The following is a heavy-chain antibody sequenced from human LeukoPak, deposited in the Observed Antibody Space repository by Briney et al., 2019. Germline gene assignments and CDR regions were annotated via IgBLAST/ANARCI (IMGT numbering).Heavy chain of an antibody. J-gene: IGHJ4*02. D-gene: IGHD3-22*01. CDR3: ARADDSSGYYYIGY. CDR1: GGSISSSSYY. CDR2: IYYSGST. Sequence: SETLSLTCTVSGGSISSSSYYWGWIRQPPGKGLEWIGSIYYSGSTYYNPSLKSRVTISVDKSKNQFSLKLSSVTAADTAVYYCARADDSSGYYYIGYWGQGTLVTVSS. V-gene: IGHV4-39*07.